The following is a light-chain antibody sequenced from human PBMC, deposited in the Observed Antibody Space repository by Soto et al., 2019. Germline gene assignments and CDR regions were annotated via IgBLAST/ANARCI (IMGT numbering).Light chain of an antibody. J-gene: IGKJ5*01. CDR3: XXRXXXXXXX. CDR2: XSS. Sequence: EIVLTQSPATLSLSPXXXXXXXXXXSQSVRASLVWHQQKPGQAPXRLIYXSSXXXXXIPXRFSVIGSGTDFTLTISSXXXXDVAVYXCXXRXXXXXXXXGQGTRLEIK. CDR1: QSVRAS. V-gene: IGKV3-11*01.